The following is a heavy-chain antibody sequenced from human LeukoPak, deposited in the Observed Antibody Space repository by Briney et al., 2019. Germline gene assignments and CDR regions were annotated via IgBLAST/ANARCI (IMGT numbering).Heavy chain of an antibody. CDR2: SYYSGST. Sequence: SETLSLTCTVSGGSISSYYWSWIRQPPGKGLEWIGYSYYSGSTNYNPSLKSRVTISVDTSKNQFSLRLTSVTAADTAVYYCARVGRGSFGFDYWGQGTLVTVSS. V-gene: IGHV4-59*01. J-gene: IGHJ4*02. CDR3: ARVGRGSFGFDY. CDR1: GGSISSYY. D-gene: IGHD3-10*01.